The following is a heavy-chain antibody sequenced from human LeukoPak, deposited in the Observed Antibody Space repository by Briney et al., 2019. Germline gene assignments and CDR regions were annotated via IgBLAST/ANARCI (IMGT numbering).Heavy chain of an antibody. CDR3: AREMGNGGWTSYNWFDP. V-gene: IGHV4-59*01. Sequence: SETLSLTCTVSGGSISNYYWSWIRQPPGKGLEWIGYIYYSGSTNYNPSLKSRVTISVDTSKNQFSLKLSSVTAADTAVYYCAREMGNGGWTSYNWFDPWGQGTLVTVSS. J-gene: IGHJ5*02. CDR1: GGSISNYY. CDR2: IYYSGST. D-gene: IGHD6-19*01.